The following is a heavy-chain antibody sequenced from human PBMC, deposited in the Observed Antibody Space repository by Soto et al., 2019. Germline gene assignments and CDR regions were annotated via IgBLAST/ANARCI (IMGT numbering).Heavy chain of an antibody. CDR1: GFTFSTYS. Sequence: GGSLRLPCAASGFTFSTYSMNWVRQAPGKGLEWLSYISSSSNIIHYADSVRGRFTISRDNAENSLYLQMNSLRGEDTAVYFCARRGGDYGDYNFDYWGQGTLVTVSS. J-gene: IGHJ4*02. D-gene: IGHD4-17*01. CDR2: ISSSSNII. CDR3: ARRGGDYGDYNFDY. V-gene: IGHV3-48*01.